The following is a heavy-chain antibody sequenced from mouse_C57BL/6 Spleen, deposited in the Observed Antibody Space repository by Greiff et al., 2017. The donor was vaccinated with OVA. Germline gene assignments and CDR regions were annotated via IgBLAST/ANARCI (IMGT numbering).Heavy chain of an antibody. V-gene: IGHV1-26*01. CDR3: AREEDYGYDGYFDV. J-gene: IGHJ1*03. Sequence: EVQLQQSGPELVKPGASVKISCKASGYTFTDYYMNWVKQSHGKSLEWIGDINPNNGGTSYNQKFKGKATLTVDKSSSTAYMELRSLTSEDSAVYYCAREEDYGYDGYFDVWGTGTTVTVSS. CDR1: GYTFTDYY. D-gene: IGHD2-2*01. CDR2: INPNNGGT.